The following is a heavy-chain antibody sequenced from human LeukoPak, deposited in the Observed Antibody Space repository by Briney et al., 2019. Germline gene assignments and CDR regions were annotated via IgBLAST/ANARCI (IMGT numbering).Heavy chain of an antibody. Sequence: ASVKVSCKASGYTFTGYHIHWVRQAPGQGLEWMGRINPYSGDTNFAQKFQGRVTMTSDTSIPTAYMDLSSLTPDDTDVYFCARDQGSLTRSWYTGYWGQGTQVAVSS. D-gene: IGHD6-13*01. CDR2: INPYSGDT. CDR1: GYTFTGYH. CDR3: ARDQGSLTRSWYTGY. J-gene: IGHJ4*02. V-gene: IGHV1-2*05.